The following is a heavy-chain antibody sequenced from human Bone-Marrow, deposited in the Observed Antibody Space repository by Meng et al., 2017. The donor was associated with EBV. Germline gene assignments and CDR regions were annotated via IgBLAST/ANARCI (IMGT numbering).Heavy chain of an antibody. D-gene: IGHD6-13*01. V-gene: IGHV4-30-4*01. CDR3: ASGSTAAGTDY. CDR2: IYYSGST. J-gene: IGHJ4*02. CDR1: GGSISSGVYY. Sequence: EFGRGLVCPSQTLSLACAVSGGSISSGVYYWSWIRQPPGKGLEWIGYIYYSGSTYYNPSLKSRVTISVDTSKNQFSLKLSSVTAADTAVYYCASGSTAAGTDYWGQGTLVTVSS.